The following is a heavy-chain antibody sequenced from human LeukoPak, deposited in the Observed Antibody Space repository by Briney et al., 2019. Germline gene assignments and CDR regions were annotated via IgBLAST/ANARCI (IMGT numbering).Heavy chain of an antibody. D-gene: IGHD2-15*01. V-gene: IGHV4-39*07. J-gene: IGHJ4*02. Sequence: SETLSLTCTVSGGSISRTDYYWGWLRQPPGKGLEWIGSIFYSGSTYYNPSLKSRVTISVDTSKNQFSLKLSSVTAADTAVYYCARHVIGYCSGGSCYEVDYWGQGTLVTVSS. CDR2: IFYSGST. CDR1: GGSISRTDYY. CDR3: ARHVIGYCSGGSCYEVDY.